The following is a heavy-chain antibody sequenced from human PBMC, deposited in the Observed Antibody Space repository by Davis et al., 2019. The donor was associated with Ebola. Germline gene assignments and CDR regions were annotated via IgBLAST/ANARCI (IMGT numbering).Heavy chain of an antibody. CDR3: VANSSSSPWFDP. J-gene: IGHJ5*02. V-gene: IGHV4-39*07. Sequence: PSETLSLTCTVSGGSIRTTSYYWGWLRQPPGKGLEWIASIYHSGSTYYNPSLKSRVTISVDRSKNHFSLNLQSVTAADTAVYYCVANSSSSPWFDPWGQGTQVTVSS. CDR2: IYHSGST. CDR1: GGSIRTTSYY. D-gene: IGHD6-6*01.